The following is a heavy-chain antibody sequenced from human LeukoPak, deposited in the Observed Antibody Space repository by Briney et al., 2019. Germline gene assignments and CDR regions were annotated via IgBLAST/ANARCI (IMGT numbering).Heavy chain of an antibody. J-gene: IGHJ4*02. CDR1: GGTFSSYA. D-gene: IGHD5-24*01. Sequence: SVKVSCKASGGTFSSYAISWVRQAPGQGLEWMGGIIPIFGTANYAQKFQGRVTITADESTSTAYMELSSLRSEDTAVYYCAAVEMATRYFDYWGQGTLVTVSS. V-gene: IGHV1-69*13. CDR2: IIPIFGTA. CDR3: AAVEMATRYFDY.